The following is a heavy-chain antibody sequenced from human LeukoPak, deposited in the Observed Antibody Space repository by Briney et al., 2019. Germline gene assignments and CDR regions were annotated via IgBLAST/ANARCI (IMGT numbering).Heavy chain of an antibody. CDR2: VNDVGGT. CDR3: ARDRVSGSGSIDY. J-gene: IGHJ4*02. Sequence: PSETLSLTCAVYIDSFSNYHWNWIRQTPSKGLEWIGEVNDVGGTNISPSLRNRVILSVDTSKNQFFLKLISVTVADTAVYYCARDRVSGSGSIDYWGQGTLVTVSS. D-gene: IGHD3-10*01. V-gene: IGHV4-34*01. CDR1: IDSFSNYH.